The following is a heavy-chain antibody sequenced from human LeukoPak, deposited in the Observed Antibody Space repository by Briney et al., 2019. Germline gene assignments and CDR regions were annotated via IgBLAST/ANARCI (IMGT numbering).Heavy chain of an antibody. Sequence: SEALSLTCAVYGGSFSGYYWSWIRQPPGKGLEWIGEINHSGSTNYNPSLKSRVTISVDTSKNQFSLKLSSVTAADTAVYYCARGIPRQYSSSWYNYWGQGTPVTVSS. CDR3: ARGIPRQYSSSWYNY. J-gene: IGHJ4*02. D-gene: IGHD6-13*01. V-gene: IGHV4-34*01. CDR1: GGSFSGYY. CDR2: INHSGST.